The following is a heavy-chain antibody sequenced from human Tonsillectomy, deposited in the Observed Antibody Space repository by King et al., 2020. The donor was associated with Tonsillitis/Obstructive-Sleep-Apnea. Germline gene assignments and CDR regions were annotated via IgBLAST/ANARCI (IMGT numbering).Heavy chain of an antibody. V-gene: IGHV3-21*01. Sequence: QLVQSGGGLVKPGGSLRLSCATSGFSFSSYSMNWVRQAPGKGPEWVSSISSSSSYIYYADSVKGRFTISRDNAKKSLYLQMNGLRAEDTAVYYCARDPHGSGFDYWGQGTLVTVSS. J-gene: IGHJ4*02. CDR2: ISSSSSYI. CDR1: GFSFSSYS. D-gene: IGHD3-10*01. CDR3: ARDPHGSGFDY.